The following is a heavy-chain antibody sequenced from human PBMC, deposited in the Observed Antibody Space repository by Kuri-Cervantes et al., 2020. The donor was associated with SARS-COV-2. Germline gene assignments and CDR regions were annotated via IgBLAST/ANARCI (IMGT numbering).Heavy chain of an antibody. CDR3: ARKGVVVPTPVDYYYAMDV. V-gene: IGHV1-18*01. Sequence: ATVKVSCKASGYSFTNYDMIWVRQAPGQGLEWMGWIGTNNGNKVYAQKSQGRVTMTTDTSTNTASMELTRLRSDDTAVYYCARKGVVVPTPVDYYYAMDVWGPGTTVTVSS. CDR2: IGTNNGNK. J-gene: IGHJ6*02. CDR1: GYSFTNYD. D-gene: IGHD2-2*01.